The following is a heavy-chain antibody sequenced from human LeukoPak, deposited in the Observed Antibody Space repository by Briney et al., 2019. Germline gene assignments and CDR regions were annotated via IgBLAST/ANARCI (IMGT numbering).Heavy chain of an antibody. D-gene: IGHD5-18*01. CDR1: GINFRGYW. CDR2: ISSSGSTI. CDR3: ARVGYSYGYIPNDY. J-gene: IGHJ4*02. V-gene: IGHV3-48*04. Sequence: PGGSLRLSCAVSGINFRGYWMAWVRQAPGKGLEWVSYISSSGSTIYYADSVKGRFTISRDNAKNSLYLQINSLRAEDTAVYYCARVGYSYGYIPNDYWGQGTLVTVSS.